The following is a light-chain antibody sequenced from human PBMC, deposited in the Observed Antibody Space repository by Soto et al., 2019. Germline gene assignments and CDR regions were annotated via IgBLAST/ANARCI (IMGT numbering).Light chain of an antibody. Sequence: QSALTQPRSVSGSPGQSVTISCTGTSSDVGGYNYVSWYQQHPGKAPKFMIYDVSEPPSGVPDRFSGSKSGNTASLTISGLQAEDEADYYCCSYAGSYTYVLGTGTKLTVL. J-gene: IGLJ1*01. CDR2: DVS. CDR1: SSDVGGYNY. CDR3: CSYAGSYTYV. V-gene: IGLV2-11*01.